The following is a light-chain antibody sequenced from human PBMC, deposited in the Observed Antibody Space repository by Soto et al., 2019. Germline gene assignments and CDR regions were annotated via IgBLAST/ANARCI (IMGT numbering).Light chain of an antibody. CDR2: DVS. V-gene: IGLV2-14*01. J-gene: IGLJ2*01. CDR1: SSDVGGYNY. Sequence: QSALTQPASVSGYPGQSITISCTGTSSDVGGYNYVSWYQQHPGKAPKLMIYDVSNRPSGVSNRFSGSKSGNTASLTISGLQAEDEADYYCSSYTSSSIVVFGGRTKLTVL. CDR3: SSYTSSSIVV.